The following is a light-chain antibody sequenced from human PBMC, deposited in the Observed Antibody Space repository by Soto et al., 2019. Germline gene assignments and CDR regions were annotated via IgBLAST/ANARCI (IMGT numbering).Light chain of an antibody. Sequence: EIVMTQSPATLSVSPGERATLSCRASQSVSSNLAWYQQKPGQAPRLVIYGVSTRATGIPARFGGSGTGTEFTLTISSLQSEDFAVYFCQQYINWPLTFGGGTKVEIK. J-gene: IGKJ4*01. CDR2: GVS. CDR1: QSVSSN. V-gene: IGKV3-15*01. CDR3: QQYINWPLT.